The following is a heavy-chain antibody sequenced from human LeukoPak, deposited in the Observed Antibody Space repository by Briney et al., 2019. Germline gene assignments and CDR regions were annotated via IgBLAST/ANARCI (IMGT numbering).Heavy chain of an antibody. Sequence: PGGSLRLSCAASGFTVSSYWMTWVRQAPGKGLEWVANIKHDGSEKYYVDSVKGRFTISRDNAKNSLYLQMNSLRAEDTAVYYCARVKWSSSDGSYMDVWGKGTTVTVSS. V-gene: IGHV3-7*01. J-gene: IGHJ6*03. CDR3: ARVKWSSSDGSYMDV. CDR2: IKHDGSEK. CDR1: GFTVSSYW. D-gene: IGHD6-6*01.